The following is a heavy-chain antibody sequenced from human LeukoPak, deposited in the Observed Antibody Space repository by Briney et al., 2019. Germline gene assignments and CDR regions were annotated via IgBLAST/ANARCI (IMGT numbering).Heavy chain of an antibody. CDR1: GFTFSSYA. D-gene: IGHD4-17*01. V-gene: IGHV3-30-3*01. J-gene: IGHJ4*02. Sequence: PGGSLRLSCAASGFTFSSYAMHWVRQAPGKGLEWVAVISYDGSNKYYADSVKGRFTISRDNSKNTLYLQMNSLRAEDTAVYYCARGRTTVTTIDYWGQGTLVTVSS. CDR3: ARGRTTVTTIDY. CDR2: ISYDGSNK.